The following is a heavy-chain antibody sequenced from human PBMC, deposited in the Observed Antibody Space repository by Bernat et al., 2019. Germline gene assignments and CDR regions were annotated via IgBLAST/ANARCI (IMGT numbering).Heavy chain of an antibody. CDR3: AAAPSQVPAANIWFDP. Sequence: QVQLLQSGTDVKKPGASLRVSCKASGYTFINYGITWVRQAPGQGLEWMGWINPYNGNTNYAQTVQGRVTMTTDTSTSTAYMEMTSLRSDDTAVYYCAAAPSQVPAANIWFDPSGQGTLVTVSS. V-gene: IGHV1-18*01. CDR2: INPYNGNT. J-gene: IGHJ5*01. D-gene: IGHD2-2*01. CDR1: GYTFINYG.